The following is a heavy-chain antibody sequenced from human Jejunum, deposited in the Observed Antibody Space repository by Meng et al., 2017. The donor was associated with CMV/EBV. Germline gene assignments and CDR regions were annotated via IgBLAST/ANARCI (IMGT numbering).Heavy chain of an antibody. CDR3: ARSYLGY. CDR2: INPDSGDT. J-gene: IGHJ4*02. D-gene: IGHD2-21*01. Sequence: VKVSCKASGYTCTAYQMHWVRQAPGQGPEWMGWINPDSGDTNYAHKFQGRVTMARDTSITTAYMELSGLRSDDTAIYYCARSYLGYWGQGTLVTVSS. V-gene: IGHV1-2*02. CDR1: GYTCTAYQ.